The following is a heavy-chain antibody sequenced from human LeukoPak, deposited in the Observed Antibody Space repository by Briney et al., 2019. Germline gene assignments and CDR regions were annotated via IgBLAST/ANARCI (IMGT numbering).Heavy chain of an antibody. D-gene: IGHD4-17*01. Sequence: ASVKVSCKASGYTFTGYYIHWVRQAPGQGLEWVGWINPNSGGTNYAQKFQGRVTVTRDTSISTAYMELSRLRSDDTAVYYCARSGDYRLGTDYWGQGTLVTVSS. CDR1: GYTFTGYY. CDR3: ARSGDYRLGTDY. V-gene: IGHV1-2*02. J-gene: IGHJ4*02. CDR2: INPNSGGT.